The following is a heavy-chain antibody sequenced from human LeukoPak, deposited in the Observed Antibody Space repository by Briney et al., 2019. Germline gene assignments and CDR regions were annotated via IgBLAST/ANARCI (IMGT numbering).Heavy chain of an antibody. V-gene: IGHV3-33*03. D-gene: IGHD6-13*01. Sequence: GGSLRLSWAASGFKFSRYGMHWVRQAPGKGLEWVALIWFDGTNENYGDSVNGRFTISRDNSKNTVYLEMSSLRADDTALYYCDRLRDSRHSDAFDTWGQGTMVTISS. CDR2: IWFDGTNE. J-gene: IGHJ3*02. CDR3: DRLRDSRHSDAFDT. CDR1: GFKFSRYG.